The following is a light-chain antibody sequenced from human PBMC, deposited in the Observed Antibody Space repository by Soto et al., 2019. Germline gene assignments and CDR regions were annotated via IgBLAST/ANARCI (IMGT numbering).Light chain of an antibody. Sequence: DIQMTQSPSTLSASVGDGVTITCRASQSIGSGLAWYQQKPGKAPKLRIYKATNLQTGVPSRFSGSGSGTDFSLTISSLQPVASATYDCQHYTDFHYTFGPGTKVEI. J-gene: IGKJ2*01. CDR3: QHYTDFHYT. V-gene: IGKV1-5*03. CDR1: QSIGSG. CDR2: KAT.